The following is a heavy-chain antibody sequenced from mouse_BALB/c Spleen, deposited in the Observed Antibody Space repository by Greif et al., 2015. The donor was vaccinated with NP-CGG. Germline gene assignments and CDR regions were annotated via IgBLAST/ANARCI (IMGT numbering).Heavy chain of an antibody. CDR1: GFSLSRYS. J-gene: IGHJ2*01. CDR2: IWGGGST. Sequence: QVQLQQSGPGLVAPSHSLSITCTVSGFSLSRYSVHWVCQPPGKGPEWLGMIWGGGSTDYNSALKSRLSISKDNSKSQVFLKMNSLQTDDTAMYYCARNSYYYGSSSYYFNYWGQGTTLTVSS. V-gene: IGHV2-6-4*01. D-gene: IGHD1-1*01. CDR3: ARNSYYYGSSSYYFNY.